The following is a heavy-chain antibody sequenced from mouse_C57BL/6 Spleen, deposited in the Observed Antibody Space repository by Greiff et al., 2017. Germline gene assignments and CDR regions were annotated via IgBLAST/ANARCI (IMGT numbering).Heavy chain of an antibody. Sequence: QVQLQQPGAELVRPGSSVKLSCKASGYTFTSYWMHWVKQRPIQGLEWIGNIDPSDSETHYNQKFKDKATLTVDKSSSTAYMQLSSLTSEDSAVYYCARGVLYGSYENWYVDVWGTGTTVTVSS. D-gene: IGHD2-1*01. J-gene: IGHJ1*03. CDR2: IDPSDSET. CDR3: ARGVLYGSYENWYVDV. V-gene: IGHV1-52*01. CDR1: GYTFTSYW.